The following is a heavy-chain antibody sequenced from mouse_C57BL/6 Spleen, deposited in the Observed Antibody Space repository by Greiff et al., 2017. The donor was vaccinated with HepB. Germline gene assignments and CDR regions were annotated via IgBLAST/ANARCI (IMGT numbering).Heavy chain of an antibody. Sequence: VQLKESGGGLVKPGGSLKLSCAASGFTFSDYGMHWVRQAPEKGLEWVAYISSGSSTIYYADTVKGRFTISRDNAKNTLFLQMTSLRAEDTAMYYCARQATAAMDYWGQGTSVTVSS. CDR1: GFTFSDYG. V-gene: IGHV5-17*01. CDR2: ISSGSSTI. CDR3: ARQATAAMDY. J-gene: IGHJ4*01. D-gene: IGHD1-2*01.